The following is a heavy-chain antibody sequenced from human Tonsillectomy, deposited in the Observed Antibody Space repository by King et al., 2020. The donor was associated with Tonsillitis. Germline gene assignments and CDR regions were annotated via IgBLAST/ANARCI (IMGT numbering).Heavy chain of an antibody. J-gene: IGHJ4*02. CDR2: IYYSGST. Sequence: QLQESGPGLVKPSETLSLTCTVSGGSISSSSYYWGWIRQPPGKGLEWIGSIYYSGSTYYNPSLKSRVTISVDTSKNQFSLKLSSVTAADTAVYYCARQSANWVFDYWGQGTLVTVSS. V-gene: IGHV4-39*01. CDR1: GGSISSSSYY. CDR3: ARQSANWVFDY. D-gene: IGHD7-27*01.